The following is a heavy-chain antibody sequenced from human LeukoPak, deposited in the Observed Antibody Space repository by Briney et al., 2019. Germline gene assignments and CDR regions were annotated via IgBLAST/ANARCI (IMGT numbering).Heavy chain of an antibody. V-gene: IGHV3-74*03. CDR2: IKSDGSDT. CDR3: VNYGWGRPA. D-gene: IGHD3-10*01. J-gene: IGHJ4*02. CDR1: GVTFSSYW. Sequence: GGSLRLSCAASGVTFSSYWMHWVRQAPGKGLVWGSRIKSDGSDTTYADSVKGRFTISRDNAKNMLYLQMNRLRAEDTAVDYCVNYGWGRPAWGQGTLVTVSS.